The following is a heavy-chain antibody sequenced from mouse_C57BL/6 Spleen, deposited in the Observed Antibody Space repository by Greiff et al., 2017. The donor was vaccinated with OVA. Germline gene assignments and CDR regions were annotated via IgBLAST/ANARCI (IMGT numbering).Heavy chain of an antibody. J-gene: IGHJ4*01. CDR1: GFSLTSYG. D-gene: IGHD2-4*01. Sequence: VKLQESGPGLVQPSQSLSITCTVSGFSLTSYGVHWVRQSPGQGLEWLGVIWRGGSTAYNAAFISRLSISKDNSTCRVFYKMNRLQTGDTAIYYCARALIYYDYYYYAMDYWGQGTSVTVSS. V-gene: IGHV2-2*01. CDR3: ARALIYYDYYYYAMDY. CDR2: IWRGGST.